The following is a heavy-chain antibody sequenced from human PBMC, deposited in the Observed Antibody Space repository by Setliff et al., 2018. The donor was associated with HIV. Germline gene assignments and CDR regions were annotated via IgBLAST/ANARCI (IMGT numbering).Heavy chain of an antibody. CDR3: ARGYGHIVEVIASDAFDI. D-gene: IGHD2-21*01. CDR2: ICTSGST. J-gene: IGHJ3*02. V-gene: IGHV4-61*09. CDR1: DDSIGAGSRC. Sequence: SETLSLTCTVSDDSIGAGSRCWSWIRQPAGRGLEWIGHICTSGSTNYNPSLKSRVTTSVDTSKNQFSLKLRSVTAADTAVYYCARGYGHIVEVIASDAFDIWGQGIMVTVSS.